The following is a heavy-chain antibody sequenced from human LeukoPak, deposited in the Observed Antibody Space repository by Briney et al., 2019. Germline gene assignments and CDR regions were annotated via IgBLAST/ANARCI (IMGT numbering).Heavy chain of an antibody. D-gene: IGHD1-1*01. CDR3: ARGWNEYFDY. V-gene: IGHV4-61*02. J-gene: IGHJ4*02. CDR2: IFPSGST. Sequence: TLSLTCSVSGDPITSYSYYWSWIRQPAGKGLEFIGRIFPSGSTDYTASLKSRLNISLNKSTNHFSLRLSSVTASDTAVYYCARGWNEYFDYWGQGSLVTVSS. CDR1: GDPITSYSYY.